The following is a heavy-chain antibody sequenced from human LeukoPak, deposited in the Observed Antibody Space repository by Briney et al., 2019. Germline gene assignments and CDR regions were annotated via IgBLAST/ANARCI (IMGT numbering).Heavy chain of an antibody. D-gene: IGHD3-10*01. CDR2: ISSSSSYI. V-gene: IGHV3-21*04. CDR3: ARVLGSYAVDY. J-gene: IGHJ4*02. Sequence: GGSLRLSCAASGFTFSSYSMNWVRQAPGKGLEWVSSISSSSSYIYYADSVKGRFTISRDNAKNSLYLQMNSLRIDDTAVYYCARVLGSYAVDYWGQGTLATVSS. CDR1: GFTFSSYS.